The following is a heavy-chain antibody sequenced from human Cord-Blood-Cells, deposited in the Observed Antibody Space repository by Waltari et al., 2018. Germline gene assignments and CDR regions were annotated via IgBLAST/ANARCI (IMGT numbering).Heavy chain of an antibody. CDR1: GFSLSTSGMC. J-gene: IGHJ6*02. Sequence: QVTLRESGPALVKPTQTLPLTCTFSGFSLSTSGMCVSWIRQPPGKALEWLALIDWDDDKYYSTSLKTRLTISKDTSKNQVVLTMTNMDPVDTATYYCARIVRYSSSYYYYGMDVWGQGTTVTVSS. V-gene: IGHV2-70*01. D-gene: IGHD6-6*01. CDR3: ARIVRYSSSYYYYGMDV. CDR2: IDWDDDK.